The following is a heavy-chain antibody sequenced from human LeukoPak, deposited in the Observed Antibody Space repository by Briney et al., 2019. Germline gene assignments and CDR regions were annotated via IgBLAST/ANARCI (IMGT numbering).Heavy chain of an antibody. V-gene: IGHV3-49*04. CDR1: GFTFGDFD. CDR2: IRSKTYGETT. J-gene: IGHJ6*02. CDR3: AREPRDYDFWSGYYQYYYYGMDV. Sequence: GGSLRLSCTCSGFTFGDFDLNWVRQAPGRGLESVGFIRSKTYGETTEYAASVKGRFTISRDDSKSIAYLQMNSLRAEDTAVYYCAREPRDYDFWSGYYQYYYYGMDVWGQGTTVTVSS. D-gene: IGHD3-3*01.